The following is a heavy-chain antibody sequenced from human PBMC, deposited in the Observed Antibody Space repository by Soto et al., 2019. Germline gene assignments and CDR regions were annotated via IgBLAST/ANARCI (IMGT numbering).Heavy chain of an antibody. J-gene: IGHJ3*02. Sequence: SGPTLVNPTQTLTLTCTFSGFSLSTSGVGVGWIRHPPGKALEWLAFIYWNDDKRYSPSLKSRLTITKDTSKNQVVLTMTNMDPVDTAKYYCAHSRPYYYDSSGYYQRRGAFDIWGQGTMVTVSS. CDR3: AHSRPYYYDSSGYYQRRGAFDI. CDR2: IYWNDDK. CDR1: GFSLSTSGVG. V-gene: IGHV2-5*01. D-gene: IGHD3-22*01.